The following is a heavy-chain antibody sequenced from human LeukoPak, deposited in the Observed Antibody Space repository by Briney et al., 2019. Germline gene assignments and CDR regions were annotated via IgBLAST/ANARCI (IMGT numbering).Heavy chain of an antibody. CDR2: IKQDGSEK. V-gene: IGHV3-7*05. D-gene: IGHD5-18*01. J-gene: IGHJ4*02. CDR3: ARESVQLWLYVFDY. Sequence: GGSLRLSCAASGFTFSGYWMSWVRQAPGKGLEWVANIKQDGSEKYYVDSVKGRFTIPRDNAKNSLYLQMSSLRVEDTAVYYCARESVQLWLYVFDYWGQGSLVTVSS. CDR1: GFTFSGYW.